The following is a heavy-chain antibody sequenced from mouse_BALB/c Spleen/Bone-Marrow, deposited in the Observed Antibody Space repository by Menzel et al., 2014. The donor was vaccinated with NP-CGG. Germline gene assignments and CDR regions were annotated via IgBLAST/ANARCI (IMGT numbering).Heavy chain of an antibody. J-gene: IGHJ2*01. V-gene: IGHV5-17*02. CDR3: ARSGSSSGYFDY. Sequence: EVQGVESGGGLVKPGGSRELSCAASGFTFSSFAMHWVRQAPEKGLEWVAYISSGSSTIYYADTVMGRFTISRDNPKNTLFLQMTSLRSEDTAMYYCARSGSSSGYFDYWGQGTTLTVSS. CDR1: GFTFSSFA. CDR2: ISSGSSTI. D-gene: IGHD1-1*01.